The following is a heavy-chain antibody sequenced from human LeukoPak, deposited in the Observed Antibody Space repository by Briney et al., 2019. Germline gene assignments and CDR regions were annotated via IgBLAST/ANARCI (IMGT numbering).Heavy chain of an antibody. Sequence: ASVKVSCKASGYTFTSYGISWVRQAPGQGLEWMGWISAYNGNTNNAQQLQGRVTMTTDTSTSTAYMELRSLRSDDTAVYYCARVFPITMVRGVLDDYYGMDVWGKGTTVTVSS. D-gene: IGHD3-10*01. V-gene: IGHV1-18*04. J-gene: IGHJ6*04. CDR3: ARVFPITMVRGVLDDYYGMDV. CDR1: GYTFTSYG. CDR2: ISAYNGNT.